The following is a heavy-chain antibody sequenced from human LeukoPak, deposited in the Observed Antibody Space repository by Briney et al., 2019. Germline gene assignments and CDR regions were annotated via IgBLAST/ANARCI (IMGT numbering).Heavy chain of an antibody. Sequence: SETLSLTCTISDDSISNNRYFWAWIRQPPGKGLEWIGEINHSGSTNYNPSLKSRVTISVDTSKNQFSLKLSSLTAADTAVYYCARRMVRGVIYYYYYYMDVWGKGTTVTISS. V-gene: IGHV4-39*07. D-gene: IGHD3-10*01. J-gene: IGHJ6*03. CDR2: INHSGST. CDR1: DDSISNNRYF. CDR3: ARRMVRGVIYYYYYYMDV.